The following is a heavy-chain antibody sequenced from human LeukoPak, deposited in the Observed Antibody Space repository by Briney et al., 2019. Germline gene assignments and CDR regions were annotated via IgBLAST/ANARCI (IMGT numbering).Heavy chain of an antibody. CDR1: GFTFSSYS. CDR2: ISSSSSTI. CDR3: ARVSWNDERAGAFDI. J-gene: IGHJ3*02. V-gene: IGHV3-48*01. D-gene: IGHD1-1*01. Sequence: PGGSLRLSCAASGFTFSSYSMNWVRQAPGKGLEWVSYISSSSSTIYYADSVEGRFTISRDNAKNSLYLQMNSLRAEDTAVYYCARVSWNDERAGAFDIWGQGTMVTVSS.